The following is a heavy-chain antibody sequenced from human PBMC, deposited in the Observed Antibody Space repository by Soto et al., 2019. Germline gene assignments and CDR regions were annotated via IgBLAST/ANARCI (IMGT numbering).Heavy chain of an antibody. CDR2: VWYDGRQK. V-gene: IGHV3-33*03. D-gene: IGHD6-13*01. CDR1: GFTFTNYV. CDR3: ATEPVESIWRIGSWGIDN. J-gene: IGHJ4*02. Sequence: QVHLVESGGGVVQPGRSLRLSCATSGFTFTNYVMHWVRQTPGKGLEWVANVWYDGRQKWYADLAKGRFTISRDNSEKHVALKIDRLKIQGTAVYYCATEPVESIWRIGSWGIDNWGQGTLVTVSS.